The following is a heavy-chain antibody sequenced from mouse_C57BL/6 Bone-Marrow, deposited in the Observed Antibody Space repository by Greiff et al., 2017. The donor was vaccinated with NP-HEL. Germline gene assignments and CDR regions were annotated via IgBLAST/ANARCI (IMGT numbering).Heavy chain of an antibody. D-gene: IGHD2-5*01. CDR1: GFNIKDYY. V-gene: IGHV14-1*01. CDR2: IDPEDGDT. J-gene: IGHJ1*03. CDR3: TTDYSNYVGYFDV. Sequence: DVKLVESGAELVRPGASVKLSCTASGFNIKDYYMHWVKQRPEQGLEWIGRIDPEDGDTEYAPKFQGKATMTADTSSNTAYLQLSSLTSEDTAVYYCTTDYSNYVGYFDVWGTGTTVTVSS.